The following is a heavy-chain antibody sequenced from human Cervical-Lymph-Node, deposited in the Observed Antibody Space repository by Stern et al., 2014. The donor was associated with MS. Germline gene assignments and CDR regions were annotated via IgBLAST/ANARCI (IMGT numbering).Heavy chain of an antibody. Sequence: VQLVQSGGGLVQPGGSLRLSCAASGFTFSNHWMNWVRQAPGQGLEWVANIKQDGSEDYYVDSVKGRFTISRDNAKNSLYLQMNSLRAEDTAVYYCSRGLQGGFWGQGTLVTVAS. CDR3: SRGLQGGF. V-gene: IGHV3-7*01. CDR1: GFTFSNHW. CDR2: IKQDGSED. D-gene: IGHD6-25*01. J-gene: IGHJ4*02.